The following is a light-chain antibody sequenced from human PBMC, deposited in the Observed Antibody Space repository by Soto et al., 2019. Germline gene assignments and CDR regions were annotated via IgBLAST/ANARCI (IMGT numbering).Light chain of an antibody. V-gene: IGKV3-20*01. CDR3: QQYGSSPIT. J-gene: IGKJ5*01. CDR1: QSVSNNY. Sequence: EILMTQSPDTLYVSPGERVTLSCRASQSVSNNYLAWYQQKPGQAPRLLIYGASNRATGIPDRFRGSGSGTDFTLTINRLEPEDFALYHCQQYGSSPITFGQGTRLEIK. CDR2: GAS.